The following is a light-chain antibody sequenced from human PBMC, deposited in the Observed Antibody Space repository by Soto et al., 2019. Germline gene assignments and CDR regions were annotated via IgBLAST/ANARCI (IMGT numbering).Light chain of an antibody. J-gene: IGKJ5*01. Sequence: DIQMTQPPPSVSASVGDRVTVTCRASQDVRKWLAWYQQKPGKAPTLLLNGASSLQSGVPPRYSGSGYGTDFTLTISSLQPEDFATYYCQQANSFPITFGQGARLENK. V-gene: IGKV1-12*01. CDR3: QQANSFPIT. CDR2: GAS. CDR1: QDVRKW.